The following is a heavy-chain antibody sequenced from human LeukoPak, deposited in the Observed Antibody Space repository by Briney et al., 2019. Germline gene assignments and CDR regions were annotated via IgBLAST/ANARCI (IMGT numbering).Heavy chain of an antibody. Sequence: PSETLSLTCTVSGDSISRGRYYWSWVRQPAGKELEWIGRIYASGKTDYNPYTPSLKSRVAMSLDTSKNQVALYLTSVTAADTAMYFCARSFSEKFYFESWGQGTLVTVSS. CDR3: ARSFSEKFYFES. D-gene: IGHD1-26*01. J-gene: IGHJ4*02. V-gene: IGHV4-61*02. CDR2: IYASGKT. CDR1: GDSISRGRYY.